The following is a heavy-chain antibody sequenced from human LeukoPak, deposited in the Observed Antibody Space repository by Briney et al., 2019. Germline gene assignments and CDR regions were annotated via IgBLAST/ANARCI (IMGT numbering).Heavy chain of an antibody. J-gene: IGHJ4*02. D-gene: IGHD6-13*01. CDR3: ARGSYSSTWYFLDF. Sequence: PSETLSLTCTVSGGSVSSGSYFWSWIRQPPGMGLDWNGYISYTGTTNYNPSLKSRVTISLDMSKNQLSLKVSSVTAADTAVYYCARGSYSSTWYFLDFWGQGTLVTVSS. CDR1: GGSVSSGSYF. V-gene: IGHV4-61*01. CDR2: ISYTGTT.